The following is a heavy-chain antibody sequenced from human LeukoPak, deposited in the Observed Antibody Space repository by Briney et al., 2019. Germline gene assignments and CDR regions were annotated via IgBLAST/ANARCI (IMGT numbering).Heavy chain of an antibody. CDR1: GGSFSGYY. J-gene: IGHJ4*02. D-gene: IGHD4-23*01. V-gene: IGHV4-34*01. Sequence: SETLSLTCAVYGGSFSGYYWSWIRQPPGKGLEWIGEINHSGSTNYNPSLMSRVTISVDTSKNQFSLKLSSVTAADTAVYYCARVAPGYPVVRSPFDYWGQGTLVTVSS. CDR2: INHSGST. CDR3: ARVAPGYPVVRSPFDY.